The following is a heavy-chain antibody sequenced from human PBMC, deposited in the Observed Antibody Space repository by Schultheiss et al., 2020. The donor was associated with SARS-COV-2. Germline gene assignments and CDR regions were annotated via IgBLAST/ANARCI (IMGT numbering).Heavy chain of an antibody. CDR1: GFTFSSYS. V-gene: IGHV3-23*01. CDR3: AKGRFTWNYYFDY. J-gene: IGHJ4*02. D-gene: IGHD1-7*01. CDR2: ISASGGST. Sequence: GGSLRLSCAASGFTFSSYSMNWVRQAPGKGLEWVAGISASGGSTYYADSVKGRFTISRDNSKSTLYLQMISLRTEDTAVYYCAKGRFTWNYYFDYWGQGTLVTVSS.